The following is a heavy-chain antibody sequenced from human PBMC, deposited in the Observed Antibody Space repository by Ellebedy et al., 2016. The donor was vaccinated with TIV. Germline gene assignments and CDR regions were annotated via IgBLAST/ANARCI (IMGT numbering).Heavy chain of an antibody. V-gene: IGHV4-34*01. D-gene: IGHD1-20*01. CDR3: ARTRYYWNAGHYEYYGLDV. J-gene: IGHJ6*02. CDR1: GGTFTGYF. CDR2: IKHSGST. Sequence: MPSETLSLACAVYGGTFTGYFWSWVPHSPGKGLEWIGEIKHSGSTNSNPSLKSRVAISLDMSKNQFSLNLTSVTAADTAVYFCARTRYYWNAGHYEYYGLDVWGLGTPVTVSS.